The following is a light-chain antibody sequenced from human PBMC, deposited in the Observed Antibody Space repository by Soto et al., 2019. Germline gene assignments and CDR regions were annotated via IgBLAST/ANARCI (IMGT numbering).Light chain of an antibody. CDR1: SSNIRNNA. CDR3: ATWDDSLNGQV. J-gene: IGLJ7*01. Sequence: QAVVTQPPSVSGAPRQSVTISCSGSSSNIRNNAVNWYQQFPGKAPKLLIYYDDLLPSGVSARFSGSKSGTSASLAISGLQSEDEADYYCATWDDSLNGQVFGGGTQLTVL. CDR2: YDD. V-gene: IGLV1-36*01.